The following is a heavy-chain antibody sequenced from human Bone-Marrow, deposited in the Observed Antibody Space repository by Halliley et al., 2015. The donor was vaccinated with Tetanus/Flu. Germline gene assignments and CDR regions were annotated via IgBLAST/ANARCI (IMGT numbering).Heavy chain of an antibody. CDR2: IYYSGSP. CDR3: ARTNSGGFDP. Sequence: KGLEWIGYIYYSGSPNSNPSLKSRVTISVDSSKNQFSLKRSSVTAADMAVYYCARTNSGGFDPWGQGTLVTVSS. D-gene: IGHD2-15*01. V-gene: IGHV4-59*01. J-gene: IGHJ5*02.